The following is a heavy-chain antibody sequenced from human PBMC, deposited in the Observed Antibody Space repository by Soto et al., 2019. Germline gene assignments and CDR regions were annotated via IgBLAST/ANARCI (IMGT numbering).Heavy chain of an antibody. Sequence: GCLRLAGSASGFTFSSYWMSWVRQAPGKGLEWVANIKQDGSEKYYVDSVKGRFTISRDNAKNSLYLQMNSLRAEDTAVYYCARVGYSGYWYWGQGTLVTVYS. J-gene: IGHJ4*02. CDR2: IKQDGSEK. CDR3: ARVGYSGYWY. CDR1: GFTFSSYW. D-gene: IGHD5-12*01. V-gene: IGHV3-7*03.